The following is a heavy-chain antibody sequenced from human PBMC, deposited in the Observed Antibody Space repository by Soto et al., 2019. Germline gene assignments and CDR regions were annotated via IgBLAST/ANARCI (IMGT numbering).Heavy chain of an antibody. CDR2: IYYSGST. J-gene: IGHJ2*01. CDR3: ARRDYYDSSGYYTATEWYFDL. Sequence: QVQLQESGLGLVKPSQTLSLTCTVSGGSISSGDYYWSWIRQPPGKGLEWIGYIYYSGSTYYNPSLKSRVTISVDTSKNQFSLKLSSVTAADTAVYYCARRDYYDSSGYYTATEWYFDLWGRGTLVTVSS. CDR1: GGSISSGDYY. D-gene: IGHD3-22*01. V-gene: IGHV4-30-4*01.